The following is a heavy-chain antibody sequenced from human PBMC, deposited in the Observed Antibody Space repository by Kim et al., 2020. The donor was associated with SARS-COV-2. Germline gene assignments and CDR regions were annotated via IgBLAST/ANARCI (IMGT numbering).Heavy chain of an antibody. Sequence: SETLSLTCAVSGASISTSTYFWGWIRQPPGKGLEWIGSMFRSGTTFYNPSLNSRVTISVDTSKNQFSLRLTSATAADTAVYYCATSLGVQVYLNGHGFDP. CDR1: GASISTSTYF. D-gene: IGHD1-20*01. CDR3: ATSLGVQVYLNGHGFDP. J-gene: IGHJ5*02. CDR2: MFRSGTT. V-gene: IGHV4-39*01.